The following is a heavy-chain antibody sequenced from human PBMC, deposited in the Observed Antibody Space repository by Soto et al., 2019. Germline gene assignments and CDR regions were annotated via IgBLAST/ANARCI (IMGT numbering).Heavy chain of an antibody. D-gene: IGHD1-26*01. CDR3: AKDIEGAGTY. J-gene: IGHJ4*02. Sequence: GGSLRLSCAASGFTFSSYGMHWVRQAPGKGLEWVAVISYDGSNKYYADSVKGRFTISRDNSKNTLYLQMNSLRAEDTAVYYCAKDIEGAGTYWGQGTRVTV. V-gene: IGHV3-30*18. CDR2: ISYDGSNK. CDR1: GFTFSSYG.